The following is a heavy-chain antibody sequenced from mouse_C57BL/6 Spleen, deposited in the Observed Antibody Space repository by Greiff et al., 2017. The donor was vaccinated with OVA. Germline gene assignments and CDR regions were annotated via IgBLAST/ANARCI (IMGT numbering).Heavy chain of an antibody. CDR3: ARRGYDGYYGAY. CDR2: IYPGCGST. J-gene: IGHJ3*01. Sequence: VRLRHPGPKLVKPGASVRMSCKASGYTFTGYWITWVKQSPGQGLGWMGDIYPGCGSTKYNEKFKSKATLTVDTSSSTAYMQLSSLTSEDSAVYYCARRGYDGYYGAYWGKGTLVTVSA. D-gene: IGHD2-3*01. V-gene: IGHV1-55*01. CDR1: GYTFTGYW.